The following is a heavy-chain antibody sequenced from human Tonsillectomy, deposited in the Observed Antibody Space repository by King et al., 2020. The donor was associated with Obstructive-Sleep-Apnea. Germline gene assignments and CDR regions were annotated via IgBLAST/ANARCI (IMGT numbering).Heavy chain of an antibody. CDR1: GGSFSGYY. CDR2: INHSGST. D-gene: IGHD3-22*01. Sequence: VQLQQWGAGLLKPSETLSLTCAVYGGSFSGYYWSWIRQPPGKGLEWIGEINHSGSTNYNPSLKSRVTISVDTSKNQFSLKLSSVTAADTAVSYCAQMGNYYDSSGSDPWGQGTLVTVSS. V-gene: IGHV4-34*01. J-gene: IGHJ5*02. CDR3: AQMGNYYDSSGSDP.